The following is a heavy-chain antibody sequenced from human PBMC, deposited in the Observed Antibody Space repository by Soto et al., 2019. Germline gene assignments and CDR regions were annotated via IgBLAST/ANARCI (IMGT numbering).Heavy chain of an antibody. D-gene: IGHD4-17*01. V-gene: IGHV3-66*01. CDR1: GFILSNSY. Sequence: EVQLVESGGGLVQPGGSLRLSCVASGFILSNSYVSWVRQAPGKGLEWVSVIYSSGTTHYADAVEGRFSMFRDKSKNTIYLKMNRLIAGDTAVYYCARDKTVAHDAFDLWVEGTVVTVSS. CDR3: ARDKTVAHDAFDL. CDR2: IYSSGTT. J-gene: IGHJ3*01.